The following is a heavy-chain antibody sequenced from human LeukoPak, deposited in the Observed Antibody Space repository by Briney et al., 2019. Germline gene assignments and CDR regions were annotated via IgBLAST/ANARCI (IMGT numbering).Heavy chain of an antibody. CDR2: MNPNSGNT. CDR1: GYTCTSCD. V-gene: IGHV1-8*01. D-gene: IGHD3/OR15-3a*01. Sequence: ASVKLSCRASGYTCTSCDINWVRQATGQGLEWMGWMNPNSGNTGYAQKFQGRVTMTRNTSISTAYMALSSLRSEDTAVYYCARGPARTAEYFQHWGQGTLVTVSS. CDR3: ARGPARTAEYFQH. J-gene: IGHJ1*01.